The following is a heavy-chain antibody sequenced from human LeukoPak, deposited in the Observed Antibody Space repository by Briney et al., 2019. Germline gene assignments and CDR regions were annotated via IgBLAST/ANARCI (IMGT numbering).Heavy chain of an antibody. J-gene: IGHJ3*02. CDR1: GFTFSSYA. V-gene: IGHV3-23*01. D-gene: IGHD2-2*02. CDR2: ISGSGGST. CDR3: AKWASLYTRSANDAFDI. Sequence: PGGSLRLSCAASGFTFSSYAMSWVRQAPGKGLEWVSAISGSGGSTYYADSVKGRFTISRDNSKNTLYLQMNSLRAEDTAVYYCAKWASLYTRSANDAFDIWGRGTMVTVSS.